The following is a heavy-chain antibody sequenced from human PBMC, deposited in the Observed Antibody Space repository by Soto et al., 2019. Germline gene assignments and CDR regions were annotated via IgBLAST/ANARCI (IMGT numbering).Heavy chain of an antibody. J-gene: IGHJ5*02. D-gene: IGHD6-13*01. Sequence: GASVKVSCKASGYTFTSYGISWVRQAPGQGLEWMGWISAYNGNTNYAQKLQGRVTMTTDTSTSTAYMELRSLRSDDTAVYYCARDLMKGIAAAGTIDPWGQGTLVTVSS. CDR2: ISAYNGNT. CDR3: ARDLMKGIAAAGTIDP. CDR1: GYTFTSYG. V-gene: IGHV1-18*01.